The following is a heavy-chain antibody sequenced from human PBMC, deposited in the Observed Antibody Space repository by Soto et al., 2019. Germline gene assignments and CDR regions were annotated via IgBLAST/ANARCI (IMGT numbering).Heavy chain of an antibody. CDR2: IKSKNDGGTT. CDR3: TTLHAFDI. J-gene: IGHJ3*02. V-gene: IGHV3-15*01. CDR1: GFPFSTAW. Sequence: GGSLRLSCAASGFPFSTAWLSWVRQAPGKGLDWVGRIKSKNDGGTTDYAAPVRGRFTISRDDSKNTLYLQMNSLTTEDTALYYCTTLHAFDIWGQGTMVTVSS.